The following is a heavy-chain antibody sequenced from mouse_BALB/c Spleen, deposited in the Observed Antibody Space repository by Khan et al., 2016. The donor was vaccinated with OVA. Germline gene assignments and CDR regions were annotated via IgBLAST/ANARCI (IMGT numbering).Heavy chain of an antibody. CDR3: TREGAYYRSDGWFAY. Sequence: VQLQESGAELARPGASVKMSCKASGYTFTTYTIHWVKQRPGQGLEWIGYIIPSTDYTNYNQKFKDKATLTADKSSTTAYMQLRSLTSEDSAVYYCTREGAYYRSDGWFAYWGQGTLGTVSA. CDR1: GYTFTTYT. V-gene: IGHV1-4*01. CDR2: IIPSTDYT. D-gene: IGHD2-14*01. J-gene: IGHJ3*01.